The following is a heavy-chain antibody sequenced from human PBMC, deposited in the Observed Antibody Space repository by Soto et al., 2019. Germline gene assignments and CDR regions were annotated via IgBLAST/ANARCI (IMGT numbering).Heavy chain of an antibody. V-gene: IGHV3-30-3*01. J-gene: IGHJ6*02. CDR1: GFTFRSYA. Sequence: GGSLSLSCAASGFTFRSYAMHWVRQAPGKGLEWVAVISYDGSNKYYADSVKGRFTISRDNSKNTLYLQMNSLRAEDTAVYYCARAINTAMVTHYYYYGMDVWGQGTTVTVSS. CDR3: ARAINTAMVTHYYYYGMDV. D-gene: IGHD5-18*01. CDR2: ISYDGSNK.